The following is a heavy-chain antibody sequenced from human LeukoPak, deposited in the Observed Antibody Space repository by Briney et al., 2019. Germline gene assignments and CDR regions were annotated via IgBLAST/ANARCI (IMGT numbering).Heavy chain of an antibody. CDR2: IIPIFGTA. J-gene: IGHJ4*02. CDR3: ARGRFTIFWQALYYFDY. Sequence: SVKVSCKASGGTFSSYAISWVRQAPGQGLEWMGGIIPIFGTANYAQKFQGRVTITADESTSTAYMELSSLRSEDTAVYYCARGRFTIFWQALYYFDYWGQGTLVTVSS. D-gene: IGHD3-9*01. V-gene: IGHV1-69*13. CDR1: GGTFSSYA.